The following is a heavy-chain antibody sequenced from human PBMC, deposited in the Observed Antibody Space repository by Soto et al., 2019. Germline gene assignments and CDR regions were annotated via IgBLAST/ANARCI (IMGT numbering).Heavy chain of an antibody. Sequence: EVQLLESGGGLVQPGGSLRLPCAASGFTFSSYDMSCVRQAPGKGLEWVSAISGSGVSTYYADSVKGRFTISRDNSKNTLYLQMNSLRAEDTAVYYCAKEYEYSSGWERIDYWGQGTLVTVSS. CDR1: GFTFSSYD. D-gene: IGHD6-19*01. J-gene: IGHJ4*02. V-gene: IGHV3-23*01. CDR3: AKEYEYSSGWERIDY. CDR2: ISGSGVST.